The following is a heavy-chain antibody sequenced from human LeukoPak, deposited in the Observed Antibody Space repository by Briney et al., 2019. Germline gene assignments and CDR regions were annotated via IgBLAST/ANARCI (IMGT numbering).Heavy chain of an antibody. CDR3: ARGVTTDLDDAFDI. Sequence: GGSLRLSCAASGFTFSSYEMNWVRQAPGKGLEWVSYISSSGSTIYYADSVKGRFTISRDNAKNSLYLQMNSLRAEDTAVYYCARGVTTDLDDAFDIWGQGTMVTVSA. CDR2: ISSSGSTI. J-gene: IGHJ3*02. D-gene: IGHD4-17*01. CDR1: GFTFSSYE. V-gene: IGHV3-48*03.